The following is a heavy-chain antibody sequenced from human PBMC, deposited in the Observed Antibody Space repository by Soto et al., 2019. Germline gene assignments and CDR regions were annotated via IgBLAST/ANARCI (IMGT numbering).Heavy chain of an antibody. D-gene: IGHD4-4*01. V-gene: IGHV3-33*01. CDR1: GFTFSSYG. CDR3: ATLQSDNYYQYGMDV. Sequence: EGSLRLSCAASGFTFSSYGMHWVRQAPGKGLEWVAVIWYDGSNKYYVDSVKGRFTISRDNSKNTLYLQMNSLRAEDTPVYYCATLQSDNYYQYGMDVWGHGNRFTVSS. CDR2: IWYDGSNK. J-gene: IGHJ6*02.